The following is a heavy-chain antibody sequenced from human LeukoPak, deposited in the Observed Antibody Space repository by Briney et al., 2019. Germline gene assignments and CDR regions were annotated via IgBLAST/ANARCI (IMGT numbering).Heavy chain of an antibody. CDR3: ARGSTSERPGH. CDR1: GFSFRDYW. CDR2: MNEDGDDK. J-gene: IGHJ4*02. Sequence: PGGSRRFSGGASGFSFRDYWMSWVRKGPGKGLEGVGNMNEDGDDKDYVDSVKGRFTISKHNAEHSLYLQMNSLRAEDTAVYYCARGSTSERPGHWGQGTLVPVSS. V-gene: IGHV3-7*01. D-gene: IGHD5/OR15-5a*01.